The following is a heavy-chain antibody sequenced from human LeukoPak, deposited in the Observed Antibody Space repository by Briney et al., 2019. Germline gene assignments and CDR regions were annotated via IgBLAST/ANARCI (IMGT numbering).Heavy chain of an antibody. J-gene: IGHJ4*02. CDR3: AITGGPTVTAFDL. CDR2: INHDGGDK. Sequence: AGSLRLPCVASGFTFRNYWMSWVRQAPGKGLEWVANINHDGGDKNYVDSVKGRFTISRDNAKSSLYLQMNSLRVEDTAVYYCAITGGPTVTAFDLWGQGILVTVSS. D-gene: IGHD4-17*01. V-gene: IGHV3-7*02. CDR1: GFTFRNYW.